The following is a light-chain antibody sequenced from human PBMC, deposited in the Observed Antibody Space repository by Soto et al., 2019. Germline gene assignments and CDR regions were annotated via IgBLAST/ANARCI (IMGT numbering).Light chain of an antibody. Sequence: LVLTQSPGTLSVSPGERATLSCWASQTISNNYLAWYQQKPGQAPRLIIYAASSRATGIPDRFSGSGSGTDFTLTIGRLEPEDSGLYYCQQYGSSPRAFGQGTKVEIK. J-gene: IGKJ1*01. CDR3: QQYGSSPRA. CDR2: AAS. CDR1: QTISNNY. V-gene: IGKV3-20*01.